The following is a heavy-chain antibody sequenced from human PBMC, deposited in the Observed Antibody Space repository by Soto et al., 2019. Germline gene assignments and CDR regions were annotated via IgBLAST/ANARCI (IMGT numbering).Heavy chain of an antibody. J-gene: IGHJ5*02. V-gene: IGHV2-5*02. CDR1: GFSLSASGVA. Sequence: QVTLKESGPTLVKPTQTLTLTCTFSGFSLSASGVAVGWIRQPPGKALEWLALIYWDDDKRYSPYLKSSITITKDTPKNQVVLTMTTMEPVDTATYYCAHRPIVVSGTRGLAWFDPWGQGTLVTVSS. CDR2: IYWDDDK. CDR3: AHRPIVVSGTRGLAWFDP. D-gene: IGHD6-19*01.